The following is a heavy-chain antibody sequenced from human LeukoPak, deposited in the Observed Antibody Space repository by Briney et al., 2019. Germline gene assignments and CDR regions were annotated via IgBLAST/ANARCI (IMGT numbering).Heavy chain of an antibody. CDR1: GFTFSSYA. Sequence: GGSLRLSCAASGFTFSSYAMSWVRQAPGKGLEWVSAISGSGGSTYYADSVKGRFTISRDNAKKSVYLQMNSLRAEDTAVYFCARGLLVVGSKKGNPGNYWGPGTLVAVSS. CDR3: ARGLLVVGSKKGNPGNY. CDR2: ISGSGGST. D-gene: IGHD1-14*01. J-gene: IGHJ4*02. V-gene: IGHV3-23*01.